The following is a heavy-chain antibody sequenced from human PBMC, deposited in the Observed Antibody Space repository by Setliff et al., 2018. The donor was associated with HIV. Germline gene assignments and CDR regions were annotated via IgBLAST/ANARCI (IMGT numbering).Heavy chain of an antibody. V-gene: IGHV5-51*01. CDR2: IYPGDSDT. CDR1: GYTFTNYW. CDR3: ARRNRGGWSQRFYYYMDV. J-gene: IGHJ6*03. Sequence: PGESLKISCKCSGYTFTNYWIGWVRQMPGKGLEWMGIIYPGDSDTRYNPSFQGQVTISADKSISTAYLQWSSLKASDTAMYYCARRNRGGWSQRFYYYMDVWGKGTTVTVSS. D-gene: IGHD6-19*01.